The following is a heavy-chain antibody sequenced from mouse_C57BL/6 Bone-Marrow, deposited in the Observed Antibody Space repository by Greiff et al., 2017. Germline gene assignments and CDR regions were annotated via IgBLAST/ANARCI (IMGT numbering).Heavy chain of an antibody. CDR1: GYTFTSYT. V-gene: IGHV1-4*01. CDR3: ARGGSLCAY. Sequence: VQLQQSGAELARPGASVKMSCKASGYTFTSYTMHWVKQRPGQGLEWIGYINPSSGYTKYNQKVKDKATFTADKSTSTAYMQLSSLASDDSSFYDCARGGSLCAYGGQGTLVTVSA. J-gene: IGHJ3*01. CDR2: INPSSGYT.